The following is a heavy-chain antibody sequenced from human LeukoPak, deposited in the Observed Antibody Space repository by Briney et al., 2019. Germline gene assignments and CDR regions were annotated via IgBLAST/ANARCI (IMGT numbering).Heavy chain of an antibody. Sequence: ASVTVSCKASGGTFSSYAISWVRQAPGQGLEWMGGIIPIFGTANYAQKFQGRVTITADESTSTAYMELRSLRSDDTAVYYCARDQRVRGDIGDFDYWGQGTLVTVSS. D-gene: IGHD3-10*01. J-gene: IGHJ4*02. CDR3: ARDQRVRGDIGDFDY. V-gene: IGHV1-69*13. CDR2: IIPIFGTA. CDR1: GGTFSSYA.